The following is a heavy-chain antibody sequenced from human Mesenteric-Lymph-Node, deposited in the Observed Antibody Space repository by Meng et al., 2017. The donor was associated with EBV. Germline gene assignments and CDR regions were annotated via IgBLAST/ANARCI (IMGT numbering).Heavy chain of an antibody. Sequence: VTARAGERRPGAHVNISVTVSDSQFTEHNIHVVQLGTGKWLEWVGLVQPEDGGTIYAYDFHGRAAITADTSIHHAYMELSSLRSDATAIYYCATSGLSCDGDCFGWFDPWGQGTLVTVSS. V-gene: IGHV1-69-2*01. CDR2: VQPEDGGT. J-gene: IGHJ5*02. CDR3: ATSGLSCDGDCFGWFDP. D-gene: IGHD2-21*01. CDR1: DSQFTEHN.